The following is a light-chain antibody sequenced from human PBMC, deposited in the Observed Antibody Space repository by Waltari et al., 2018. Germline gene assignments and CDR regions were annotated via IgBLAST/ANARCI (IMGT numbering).Light chain of an antibody. J-gene: IGLJ1*01. CDR2: GNR. CDR1: SSDTGAGDN. V-gene: IGLV1-40*01. CDR3: QSYDSSLGYV. Sequence: QSVLTQPPSVSGAPGQRVPISCPGSSSDTGAGDNVPWYQQLPGPAPKLLIYGNRIRPSGVPDRFSGSKSGTSASLAITGLQAEDEADYSCQSYDSSLGYVFGTGTKVTVL.